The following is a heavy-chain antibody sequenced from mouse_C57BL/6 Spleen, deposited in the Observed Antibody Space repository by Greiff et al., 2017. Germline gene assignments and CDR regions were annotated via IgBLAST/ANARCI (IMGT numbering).Heavy chain of an antibody. CDR1: GYTFTSYW. CDR2: IYPGSGST. V-gene: IGHV1-55*01. J-gene: IGHJ4*01. D-gene: IGHD1-1*01. Sequence: QVQLQQSGAELVKPGASVKMSCKASGYTFTSYWITWVKQRPGQGLEWIGDIYPGSGSTNYNEKFKSKATLTVDTSSSTAYMQLSSLTSEDSAVYYWASRSTVAYYAMDYWGQGTSVTVSS. CDR3: ASRSTVAYYAMDY.